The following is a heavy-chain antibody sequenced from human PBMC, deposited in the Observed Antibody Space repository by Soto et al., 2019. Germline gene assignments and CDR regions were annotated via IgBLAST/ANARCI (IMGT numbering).Heavy chain of an antibody. CDR3: ARRYGTLFDY. CDR2: IYYSGST. D-gene: IGHD4-17*01. Sequence: PSETLSLTCTVSGVSISSYYWSCIRQPPGKGLEWIGYIYYSGSTNYNPSLKSRVTISVDTSKNQFSLKLSSVTAADTAVYYCARRYGTLFDYWGQGTLVTVSS. CDR1: GVSISSYY. J-gene: IGHJ4*02. V-gene: IGHV4-59*08.